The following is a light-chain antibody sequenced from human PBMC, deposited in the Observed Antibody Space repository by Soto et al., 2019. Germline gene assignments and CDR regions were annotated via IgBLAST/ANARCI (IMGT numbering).Light chain of an antibody. J-gene: IGKJ5*01. CDR3: QQLLSYPIT. CDR1: QGISSY. V-gene: IGKV1-9*01. CDR2: AAS. Sequence: VHLTQSASFLSASVGNTVTITCRASQGISSYLAWYQQKPGKAPKLLIYAASTLQSGVPLRFSGSGYGTSVNLTISSLQTEDFATYYCQQLLSYPITFGQGTRLEIK.